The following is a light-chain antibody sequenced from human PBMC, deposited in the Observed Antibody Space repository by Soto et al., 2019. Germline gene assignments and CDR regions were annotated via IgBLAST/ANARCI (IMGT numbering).Light chain of an antibody. J-gene: IGLJ1*01. Sequence: QSVLPQPPSASGTPGQRVTISCSGSSSNSGSNTVNWYQQLPGTAPKLLIYSNNQRPSGVPDRFSGSKSGTSASLAISGLQSEDEADYYCAAWDDSLNGYVFGTGTKLTVL. CDR1: SSNSGSNT. CDR3: AAWDDSLNGYV. V-gene: IGLV1-44*01. CDR2: SNN.